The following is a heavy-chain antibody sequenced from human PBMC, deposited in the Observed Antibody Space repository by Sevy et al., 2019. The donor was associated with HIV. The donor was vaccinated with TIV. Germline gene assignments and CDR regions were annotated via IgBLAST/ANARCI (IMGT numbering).Heavy chain of an antibody. CDR3: ARDPPLRFLEPEHDY. CDR1: GFTFSDYY. V-gene: IGHV3-11*01. Sequence: GGSLRLSCAASGFTFSDYYMSWIRQAPGKGLEWVSYISSSGSTIYYADSVKGRFTISRDNAKNSLYLQMNSLRAEDTAVYYCARDPPLRFLEPEHDYWGQGTLVTVSS. D-gene: IGHD3-3*01. CDR2: ISSSGSTI. J-gene: IGHJ4*02.